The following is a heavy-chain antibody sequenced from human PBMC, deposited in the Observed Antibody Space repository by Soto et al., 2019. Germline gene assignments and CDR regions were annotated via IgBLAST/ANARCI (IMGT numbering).Heavy chain of an antibody. CDR2: INPNGGST. Sequence: QVQLVQSGAEVKNPGASVKVSCKASGYTFTSFYIHWVRQAPGQGLEWMSIINPNGGSTNYAQNLQGTVTLTRDTSTNTVYIELSSLRSEDTAVYYCARGLTSGHYWGQGTLVTVSS. CDR3: ARGLTSGHY. J-gene: IGHJ4*02. CDR1: GYTFTSFY. V-gene: IGHV1-46*01.